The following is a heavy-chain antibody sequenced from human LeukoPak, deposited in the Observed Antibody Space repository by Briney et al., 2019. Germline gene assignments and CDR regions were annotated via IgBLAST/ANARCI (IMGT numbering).Heavy chain of an antibody. V-gene: IGHV3-53*01. Sequence: PGGSLRLSRAASGFIVSSNHMSWVRQAPGKGLEWVSVISGGGITYYTDSVKGRFTISRDNSKNTLYLQMNSLRAEDTAVYYCARVVHSAHFDYWGQGTLVTVSS. D-gene: IGHD1-26*01. CDR2: ISGGGIT. CDR3: ARVVHSAHFDY. J-gene: IGHJ4*02. CDR1: GFIVSSNH.